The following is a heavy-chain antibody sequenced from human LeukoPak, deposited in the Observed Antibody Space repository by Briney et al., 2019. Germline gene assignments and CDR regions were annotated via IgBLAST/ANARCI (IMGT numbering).Heavy chain of an antibody. Sequence: SETLSLTCTVSGGSINSYYWSWIRQPAGEGLEWIGRISSGSTHYSPSLKSRVTMSIDTSKNQFSLKLASVTAADTAIYYCARDGDSRDDAFDIWGQGTMVTVSS. V-gene: IGHV4-4*07. CDR1: GGSINSYY. J-gene: IGHJ3*02. CDR3: ARDGDSRDDAFDI. CDR2: ISSGST. D-gene: IGHD7-27*01.